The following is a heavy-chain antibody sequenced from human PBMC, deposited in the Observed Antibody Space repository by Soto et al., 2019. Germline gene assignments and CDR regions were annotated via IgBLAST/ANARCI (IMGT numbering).Heavy chain of an antibody. J-gene: IGHJ6*03. D-gene: IGHD2-21*02. Sequence: PSETLSLTCAVTVDSISSRSYYWGWIRQPPGKGLEWIGSIYYSGSTYNNPSLRSRVSMSIDTSKDQFSLKLKSVTAADTALYFCAGPRTAVVTQDYLDVWG. CDR2: IYYSGST. V-gene: IGHV4-39*01. CDR3: AGPRTAVVTQDYLDV. CDR1: VDSISSRSYY.